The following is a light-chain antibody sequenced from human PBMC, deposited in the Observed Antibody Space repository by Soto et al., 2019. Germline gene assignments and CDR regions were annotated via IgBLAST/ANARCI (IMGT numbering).Light chain of an antibody. J-gene: IGLJ1*01. Sequence: QSVLAPPASVSGSPGQSITLSCSDVGTYGVVSWYQQHPGKVPKLMIYDGTQRPSAVSDRFSGSKSANTASLTISGLQAEDEADYYCSLDAGPNTYVFGTGTKVTVL. V-gene: IGLV2-23*01. CDR2: DGT. CDR1: DVGTYGV. CDR3: SLDAGPNTYV.